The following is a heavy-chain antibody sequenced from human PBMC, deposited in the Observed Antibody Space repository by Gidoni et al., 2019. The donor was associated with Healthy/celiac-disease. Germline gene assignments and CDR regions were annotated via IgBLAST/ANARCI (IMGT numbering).Heavy chain of an antibody. CDR1: GFTFSSYS. CDR2: ISSSSSYI. V-gene: IGHV3-21*01. Sequence: EVQLVESGGGLVTPGGALRLSCAASGFTFSSYSLTWVRQAPGKGLEWVSSISSSSSYIYYADSVKGRFTISRDNAKNSLYLQMNSLRAEDTAVYYCARDPDIVVVPAAPGGGMDVWGQGTTVTVSS. D-gene: IGHD2-2*01. CDR3: ARDPDIVVVPAAPGGGMDV. J-gene: IGHJ6*02.